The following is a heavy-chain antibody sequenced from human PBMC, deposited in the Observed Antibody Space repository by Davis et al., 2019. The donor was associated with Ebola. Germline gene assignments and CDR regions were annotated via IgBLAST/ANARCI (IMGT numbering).Heavy chain of an antibody. CDR2: IKQDGSEK. Sequence: GESLKISCAASGFTFSSYWMSWVRQAPGKGLEWVANIKQDGSEKYYVDSVKGRFTISRDNAKNSLYLQMNSLRAEDTAVYYCAKGDNFSVMDIVLMVYAIGMDVWGQGTTVTVSS. V-gene: IGHV3-7*03. CDR1: GFTFSSYW. D-gene: IGHD2-8*01. J-gene: IGHJ6*02. CDR3: AKGDNFSVMDIVLMVYAIGMDV.